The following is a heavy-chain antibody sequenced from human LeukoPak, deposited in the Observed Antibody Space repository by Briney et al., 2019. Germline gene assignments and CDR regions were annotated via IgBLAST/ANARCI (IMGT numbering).Heavy chain of an antibody. D-gene: IGHD6-19*01. V-gene: IGHV4-4*02. CDR2: IYHSGST. CDR3: ARVPVAGTYYYYYGMDV. CDR1: GDSISTNEW. J-gene: IGHJ6*02. Sequence: PSGTLSLTCSVSGDSISTNEWWSWVRQPPGKGLEWIGEIYHSGSTNYNPSLKSRVTISVDKSKNQFSLKLSSVTAADTAVYYCARVPVAGTYYYYYGMDVWGQGTTVTVSS.